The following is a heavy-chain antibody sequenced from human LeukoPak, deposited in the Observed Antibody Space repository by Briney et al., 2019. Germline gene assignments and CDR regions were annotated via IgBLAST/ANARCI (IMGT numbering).Heavy chain of an antibody. J-gene: IGHJ4*02. CDR3: ARVLDYGWYFDY. Sequence: ASVKVSCKASGYTFTGYYMHWVRQAPGQGLEWMGWINPNSGGTNYAQKFQGRVTMTRDTSISTAYMELSRLRSDDTAVYYCARVLDYGWYFDYWGQGTLVTVSS. CDR2: INPNSGGT. CDR1: GYTFTGYY. D-gene: IGHD4-17*01. V-gene: IGHV1-2*02.